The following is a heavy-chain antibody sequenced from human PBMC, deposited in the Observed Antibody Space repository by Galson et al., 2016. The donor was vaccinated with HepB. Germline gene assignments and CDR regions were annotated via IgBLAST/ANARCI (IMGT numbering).Heavy chain of an antibody. CDR2: ISTSGNMI. Sequence: SLRLSCAASGFNFNDYYMSWIRQAPGKGLEWVSYISTSGNMIFYGDSVKGRFTISRDNAKNSLYLQMNSLGAEDTAVYYCARDRGGPFDSWGQGTRVTVSS. CDR1: GFNFNDYY. D-gene: IGHD2-15*01. J-gene: IGHJ4*02. CDR3: ARDRGGPFDS. V-gene: IGHV3-11*01.